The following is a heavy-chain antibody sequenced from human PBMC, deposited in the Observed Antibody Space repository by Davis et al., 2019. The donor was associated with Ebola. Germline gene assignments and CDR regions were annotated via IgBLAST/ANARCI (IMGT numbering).Heavy chain of an antibody. J-gene: IGHJ4*02. CDR1: AFTFSDYY. CDR3: ATTQWLREFDN. D-gene: IGHD6-19*01. Sequence: GGSLTLSCAASAFTFSDYYMNWIRQAPGKGLEWVAYISGSGRTIYYSDSVKGRFIISRDKSNNTLYLEMSSLRVDDTAVYYCATTQWLREFDNWGQGTLVTVSS. CDR2: ISGSGRTI. V-gene: IGHV3-11*01.